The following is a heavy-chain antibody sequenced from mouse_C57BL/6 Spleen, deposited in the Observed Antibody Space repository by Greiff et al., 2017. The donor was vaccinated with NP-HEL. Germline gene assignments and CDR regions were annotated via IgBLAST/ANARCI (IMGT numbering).Heavy chain of an antibody. Sequence: EVQRVESGGDLVKPGGSLKLSCAASGFTFSSYGMSWVRQTPDKRLEWVATISSGGSYTYYPDRVKGRFTISRDNAKNTLYLQMSSLKSEDTAMYYGASLYDYEAWFAYWGQGTLVTVSA. V-gene: IGHV5-6*01. CDR3: ASLYDYEAWFAY. D-gene: IGHD2-4*01. J-gene: IGHJ3*01. CDR1: GFTFSSYG. CDR2: ISSGGSYT.